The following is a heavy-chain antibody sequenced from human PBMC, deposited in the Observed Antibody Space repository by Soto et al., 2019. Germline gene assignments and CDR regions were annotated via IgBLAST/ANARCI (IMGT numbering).Heavy chain of an antibody. CDR1: GGSISSYY. CDR3: ARVGPDYSIIFGY. D-gene: IGHD4-4*01. V-gene: IGHV4-59*01. CDR2: IYYSGST. Sequence: PSETLSLTCTVSGGSISSYYWSWIRQPPGKGLEWIGYIYYSGSTNYNPSLKSRVTISVDTSKNQFSLKLSSVTAADTAVYYRARVGPDYSIIFGYWGQGTLVTVSS. J-gene: IGHJ4*02.